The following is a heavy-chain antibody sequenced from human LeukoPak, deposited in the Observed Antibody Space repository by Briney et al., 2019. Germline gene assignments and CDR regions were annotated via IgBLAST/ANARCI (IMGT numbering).Heavy chain of an antibody. D-gene: IGHD3-10*01. CDR3: ARIGGGDNDY. CDR2: ISYDGSNK. Sequence: GGSLRLSCAASGFTFSSYGMHWVRQAPGKGLEWVAVISYDGSNKYYADSVKGRFTISRDNSKNTPYLQMNSLRAEDTAVYYCARIGGGDNDYWGQGTLVTVSS. V-gene: IGHV3-30*03. J-gene: IGHJ4*02. CDR1: GFTFSSYG.